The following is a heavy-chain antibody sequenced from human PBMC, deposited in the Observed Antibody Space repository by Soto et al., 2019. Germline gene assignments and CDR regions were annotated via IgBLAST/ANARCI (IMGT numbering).Heavy chain of an antibody. D-gene: IGHD2-15*01. CDR3: AKDLHEMDPVGYYGMDV. CDR2: ISGSGGST. V-gene: IGHV3-23*01. CDR1: GFTFSSYA. J-gene: IGHJ6*02. Sequence: PGGSLRLSCAASGFTFSSYAMSWFRQAPGKGLEWVSAISGSGGSTYYADSVKGRFTISRDNSKNTLYLQMNSLRAEDTAVYYCAKDLHEMDPVGYYGMDVWGQGTTVTVSS.